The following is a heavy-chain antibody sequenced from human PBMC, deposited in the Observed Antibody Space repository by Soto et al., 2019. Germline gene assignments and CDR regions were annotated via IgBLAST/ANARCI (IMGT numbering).Heavy chain of an antibody. CDR1: GYTFTNYG. Sequence: ASVKVSCKASGYTFTNYGINWVRQAPGQGLEWMGWISGYNGNTDYAQKLQGRVTMTTDTSTSTAYMELRSLRSDDTAVYYCAREVVVVAATSWFDPWGQGTLVTVSS. V-gene: IGHV1-18*01. CDR3: AREVVVVAATSWFDP. CDR2: ISGYNGNT. J-gene: IGHJ5*02. D-gene: IGHD2-15*01.